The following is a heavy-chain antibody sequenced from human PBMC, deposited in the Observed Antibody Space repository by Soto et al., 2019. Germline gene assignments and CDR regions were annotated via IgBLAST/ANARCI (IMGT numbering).Heavy chain of an antibody. J-gene: IGHJ4*02. CDR3: ALAGDYDLLTFDQ. CDR1: GFSLSTYHMG. Sequence: QITLKESGPTLVRPAQTLTLTCDFSGFSLSTYHMGVAWIRQPPGKALDWLALIYWDDDKRYSPALKDRLAISQDTSSNLVVRTITHIDPGDSATYFCALAGDYDLLTFDQWGPGTLVTVSS. V-gene: IGHV2-5*02. CDR2: IYWDDDK. D-gene: IGHD4-17*01.